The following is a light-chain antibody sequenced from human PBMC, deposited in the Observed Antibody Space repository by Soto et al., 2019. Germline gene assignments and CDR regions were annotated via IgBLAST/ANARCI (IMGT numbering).Light chain of an antibody. J-gene: IGLJ3*02. CDR1: SSDVGGYNY. V-gene: IGLV2-8*01. CDR2: EVS. CDR3: SAYAGSNTLV. Sequence: QSALTQPPSASGSPGQSVTISCTGTSSDVGGYNYVSWYQQHPGKAPKSMIYEVSKRPSGVPARSSGSKSGNTASLTVSGLQAEDEAVYHCSAYAGSNTLVFGGGTKLTVL.